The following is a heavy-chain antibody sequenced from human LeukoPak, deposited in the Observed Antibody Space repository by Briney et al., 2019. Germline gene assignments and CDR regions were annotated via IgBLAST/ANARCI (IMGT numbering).Heavy chain of an antibody. CDR2: ISDSGRYI. CDR1: GFSFSNYD. V-gene: IGHV3-23*01. Sequence: PGGSLRLSCAASGFSFSNYDMTWVRQALGKGLEWVSSISDSGRYIFRADALAGRFTTYRDNSENTLYLQMNSLRAEDTATYFCAGKLPGGAYYFDLWGQGILVAVSS. D-gene: IGHD3-22*01. J-gene: IGHJ5*02. CDR3: AGKLPGGAYYFDL.